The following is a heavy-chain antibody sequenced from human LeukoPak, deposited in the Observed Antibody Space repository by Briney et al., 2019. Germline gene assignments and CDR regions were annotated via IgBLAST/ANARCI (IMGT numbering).Heavy chain of an antibody. CDR3: ASPRPDTAMVWYYFDY. Sequence: EASVKVSCKASGGTFSSYAISWVRQAPGQGLEWMGGIIPIFGTANYAQKFQGRVTITADESTSTAYMELSSLRSEDTAVYYCASPRPDTAMVWYYFDYWGQGTLVTVSS. V-gene: IGHV1-69*13. D-gene: IGHD5-18*01. J-gene: IGHJ4*02. CDR2: IIPIFGTA. CDR1: GGTFSSYA.